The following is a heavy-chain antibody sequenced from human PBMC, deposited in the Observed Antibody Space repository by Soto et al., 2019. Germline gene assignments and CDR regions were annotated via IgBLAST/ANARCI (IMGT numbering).Heavy chain of an antibody. Sequence: GASLKISCKGFGYSFNSYWIGWVRQMPGKGLEWMGIIYPGDSDTRYSPSFQGQVTFSADKSITTAYLQWSSLKASDTAMYYCARPPTDCSGDTCYSYFHYWGQGTLVTVSS. CDR2: IYPGDSDT. CDR3: ARPPTDCSGDTCYSYFHY. J-gene: IGHJ4*02. CDR1: GYSFNSYW. V-gene: IGHV5-51*01. D-gene: IGHD2-15*01.